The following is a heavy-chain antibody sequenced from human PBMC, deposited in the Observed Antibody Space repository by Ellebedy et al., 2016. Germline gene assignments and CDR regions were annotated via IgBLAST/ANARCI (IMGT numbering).Heavy chain of an antibody. CDR3: AKEIKPSSWHY. J-gene: IGHJ4*02. CDR1: GFTFRSYA. D-gene: IGHD6-13*01. V-gene: IGHV3-30*04. CDR2: IWYDGSHE. Sequence: GESLKISCAASGFTFRSYAMHWVRQAPGKGLEWLAVIWYDGSHELYADSVKGRFTISRDNPKNTLYLQMNSLRPEDTAVYYCAKEIKPSSWHYWGQGTLVTVSS.